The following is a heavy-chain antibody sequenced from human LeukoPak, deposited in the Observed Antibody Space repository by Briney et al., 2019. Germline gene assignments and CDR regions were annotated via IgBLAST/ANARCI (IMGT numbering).Heavy chain of an antibody. D-gene: IGHD3-22*01. CDR3: ARDFRYRDSSGYYSFDY. CDR2: LSGRSDSI. Sequence: GGSLRLSCAASGFTFTIYGMNWLRQAPGKGLEWISYLSGRSDSIYYAESVKGRFTISRDNARNSLYLQMNSLRDEDTAVYYCARDFRYRDSSGYYSFDYWGQGTLVTVSS. V-gene: IGHV3-48*02. J-gene: IGHJ4*02. CDR1: GFTFTIYG.